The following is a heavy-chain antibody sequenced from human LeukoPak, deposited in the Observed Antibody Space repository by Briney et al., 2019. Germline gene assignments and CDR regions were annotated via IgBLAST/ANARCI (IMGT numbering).Heavy chain of an antibody. Sequence: GESLKISCKGSGYSFNTYWIAWVRQTPGKGLEWVGIIYPGDSDTKYSPSFEGQVTISADKSVSTAYLQWSSLEASDNAMYYCARRGSPPVDFDYWGQGTLVTVSS. V-gene: IGHV5-51*01. J-gene: IGHJ4*02. CDR2: IYPGDSDT. CDR3: ARRGSPPVDFDY. CDR1: GYSFNTYW.